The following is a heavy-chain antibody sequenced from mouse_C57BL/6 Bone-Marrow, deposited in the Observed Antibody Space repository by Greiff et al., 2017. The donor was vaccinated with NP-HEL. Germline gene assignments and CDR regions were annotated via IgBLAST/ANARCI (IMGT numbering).Heavy chain of an antibody. V-gene: IGHV1-55*01. CDR3: ARKGGLGNHPGYFDV. CDR2: IYPGSGST. Sequence: QVQLQQPGAELVKPGASVKMSCKASGYTFTSYWITWVKQRPGQGLEWIGDIYPGSGSTNYNEKFKSKATLTVDTSSSTAYMQLSSLTSEDSAVYYCARKGGLGNHPGYFDVWGTGTTVTVSS. D-gene: IGHD2-1*01. CDR1: GYTFTSYW. J-gene: IGHJ1*03.